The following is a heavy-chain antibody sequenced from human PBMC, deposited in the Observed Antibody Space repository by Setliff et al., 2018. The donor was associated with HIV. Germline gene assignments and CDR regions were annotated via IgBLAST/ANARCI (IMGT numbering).Heavy chain of an antibody. CDR2: IYHSGTT. D-gene: IGHD3-16*01. CDR1: GDSISSGYY. J-gene: IGHJ6*03. CDR3: ARDVPWGDYYYYMDV. Sequence: PSETLSLTCSVSGDSISSGYYWGWIRQPPGKGLEWVGSIYHSGTTYYNPSLKSRVTISVDTSKNQFSLKLSSVTAADTVVYYCARDVPWGDYYYYMDVWGKGTTVTVSS. V-gene: IGHV4-38-2*02.